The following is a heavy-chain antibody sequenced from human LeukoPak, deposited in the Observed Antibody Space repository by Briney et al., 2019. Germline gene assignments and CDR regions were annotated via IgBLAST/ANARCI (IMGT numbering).Heavy chain of an antibody. CDR2: IKQDGSEK. V-gene: IGHV3-7*01. CDR3: ARDYAEYYDFWSGYYKSFFDY. Sequence: GSLRLSCAASGFTFSSYWMSWVRQAPGKGLEWVANIKQDGSEKYCVDSVKGRFTISRDNAKNSLYLQMNSLRAEDTAVYYCARDYAEYYDFWSGYYKSFFDYWGQGALVTVSS. CDR1: GFTFSSYW. J-gene: IGHJ4*02. D-gene: IGHD3-3*01.